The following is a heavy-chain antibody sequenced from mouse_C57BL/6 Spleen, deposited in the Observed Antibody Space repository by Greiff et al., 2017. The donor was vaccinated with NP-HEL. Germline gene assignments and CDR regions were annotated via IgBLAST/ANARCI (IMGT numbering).Heavy chain of an antibody. CDR2: INPNNGGT. V-gene: IGHV1-26*01. Sequence: EVQLQQSGPELVKPGASVKISCKASGYTFTDYYMNWVKQSHGKSLEWIGDINPNNGGTSYNQKFKSKATLTVDTSSSTAYMQLSSLTSEDSAVYYCARARDYFDYWGQGTTLTVSS. CDR1: GYTFTDYY. J-gene: IGHJ2*01. CDR3: ARARDYFDY.